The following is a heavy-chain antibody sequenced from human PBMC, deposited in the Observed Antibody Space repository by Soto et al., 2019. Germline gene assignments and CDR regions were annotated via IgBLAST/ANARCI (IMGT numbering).Heavy chain of an antibody. CDR1: GGSFSGYY. D-gene: IGHD2-15*01. J-gene: IGHJ5*02. CDR2: INHSGST. V-gene: IGHV4-34*01. CDR3: ARDQFLYCSGGSCQSNWFDP. Sequence: QVQLQQWGAGLLKPSETLSLTCAVYGGSFSGYYWSWIRQPPGKGLEWIGEINHSGSTNYNPSLKSRVTISVDTSKNQFSLKLSSVTAADTAVYYCARDQFLYCSGGSCQSNWFDPWGQGTLVTVSS.